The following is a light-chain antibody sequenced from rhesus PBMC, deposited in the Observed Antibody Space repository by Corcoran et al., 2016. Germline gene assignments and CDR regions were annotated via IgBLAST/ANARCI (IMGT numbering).Light chain of an antibody. CDR1: ESVNGN. CDR3: TGHKSSSSTDGSA. J-gene: IGKJ4*01. CDR2: FAS. Sequence: IVMTQTPSSKSVPVGDTVTIDCQASESVNGNNNLAWYQQKPGHSPKLLIYFASSLASGVPSRFKGSGSGTQFTLTISDLVCDDAATYYCTGHKSSSSTDGSAFGGGTEVVVK. V-gene: IGKV1S17*01.